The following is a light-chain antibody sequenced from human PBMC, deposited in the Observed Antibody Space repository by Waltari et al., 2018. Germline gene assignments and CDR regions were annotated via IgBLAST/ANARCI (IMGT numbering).Light chain of an antibody. J-gene: IGKJ1*01. V-gene: IGKV1-17*01. CDR2: AAT. CDR3: LQHNSYPWT. Sequence: DIQMTQSPSSLSASVGDTVTITCRASQGISSYLNWFQQKPGKAPKLLIYAATTLQSGVLSRFSGSGSGTEFTLTISSLQPEDFAAYYCLQHNSYPWTFGQGTKVEIK. CDR1: QGISSY.